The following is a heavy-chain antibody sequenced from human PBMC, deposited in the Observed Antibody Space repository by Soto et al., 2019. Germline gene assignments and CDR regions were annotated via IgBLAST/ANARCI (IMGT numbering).Heavy chain of an antibody. CDR1: GFTFSGSA. CDR3: TRPLRYSSNDAFDI. Sequence: PGGSLSLSCAASGFTFSGSAMHWVRQASGKGLEWVGRIRSKANSYATAYAASVKGRFTISRDDSKNTAYLQMNSLKTEDTAVYYCTRPLRYSSNDAFDIWGQGTMVTVSS. J-gene: IGHJ3*02. V-gene: IGHV3-73*01. CDR2: IRSKANSYAT. D-gene: IGHD6-19*01.